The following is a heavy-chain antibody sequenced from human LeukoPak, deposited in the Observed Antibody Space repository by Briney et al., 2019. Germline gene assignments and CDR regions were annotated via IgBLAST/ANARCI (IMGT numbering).Heavy chain of an antibody. Sequence: GGSLRLSCAVSGFTFSSYWMSWVRQAPGKGLEWAASIKEEGSEKHYVDSVKGRFTISRDNAKNSLYLQMNSLRAEDTAVYYCARGHYQLSWGQGTLVTVSS. CDR3: ARGHYQLS. V-gene: IGHV3-7*01. CDR2: IKEEGSEK. J-gene: IGHJ5*02. CDR1: GFTFSSYW. D-gene: IGHD2-2*01.